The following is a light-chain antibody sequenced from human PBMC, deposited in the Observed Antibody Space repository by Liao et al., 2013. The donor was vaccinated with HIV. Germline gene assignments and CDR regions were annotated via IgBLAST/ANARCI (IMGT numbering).Light chain of an antibody. CDR1: KLGDKY. J-gene: IGLJ2*01. CDR3: QAWDSSTXVV. V-gene: IGLV3-1*01. Sequence: SYELTQPPSVSVSPGQTASITCSGDKLGDKYACWYQQKPGQSPVLVIYQDSKRPSGIPERFSGSNSGNTATLTISGTQAMDEADYYCQAWDSSTXVVFGGGTKLTVL. CDR2: QDS.